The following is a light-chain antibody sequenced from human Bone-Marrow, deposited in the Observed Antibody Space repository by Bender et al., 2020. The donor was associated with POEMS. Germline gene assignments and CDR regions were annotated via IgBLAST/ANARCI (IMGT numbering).Light chain of an antibody. Sequence: SYELTQPLSVSVALGQTARITCGGNNIGSKNVHWYQQKPGQAPVLVIYRDSNRPSGIPERFSGSKSGNTASLTISGLQAEDEADYYCAAWDDSVSGQVFGGGTTLTVL. CDR2: RDS. CDR3: AAWDDSVSGQV. V-gene: IGLV3-9*01. J-gene: IGLJ2*01. CDR1: NIGSKN.